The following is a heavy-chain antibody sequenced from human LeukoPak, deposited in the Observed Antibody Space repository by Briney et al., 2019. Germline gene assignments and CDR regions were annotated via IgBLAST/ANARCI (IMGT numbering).Heavy chain of an antibody. D-gene: IGHD5-18*01. CDR1: GYTFTGYY. CDR3: ARDRRGYSYGKEEFDY. Sequence: ASVKVSCKASGYTFTGYYMHWVRQAPGQGLEWMGWINPNSGGTNYAQKLQGRVTMTRDTSISTAYMELSRLRSDDTAVYYCARDRRGYSYGKEEFDYWGQGTLVTVSS. V-gene: IGHV1-2*02. CDR2: INPNSGGT. J-gene: IGHJ4*02.